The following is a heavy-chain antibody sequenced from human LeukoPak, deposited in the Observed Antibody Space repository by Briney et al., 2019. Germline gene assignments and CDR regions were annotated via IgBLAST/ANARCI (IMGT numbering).Heavy chain of an antibody. D-gene: IGHD5-12*01. J-gene: IGHJ4*02. CDR2: ISHSGIT. CDR3: ARGPRWLRTFDY. CDR1: GSFSGYY. V-gene: IGHV4-34*01. Sequence: SETLSLTCAGGSFSGYYWSWIRQPPGKGLEWIGEISHSGITNYNPSLKSRVTISVDTSKNQFSFKLRSVTAADTAVYYCARGPRWLRTFDYWGQGTLVTVSS.